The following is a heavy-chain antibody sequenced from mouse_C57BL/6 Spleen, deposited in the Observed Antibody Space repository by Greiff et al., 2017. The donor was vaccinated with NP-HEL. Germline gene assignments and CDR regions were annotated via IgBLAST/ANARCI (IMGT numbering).Heavy chain of an antibody. J-gene: IGHJ2*01. CDR2: IDPETGGT. V-gene: IGHV1-15*01. D-gene: IGHD1-1*01. CDR3: TRRENFYYGSSPYYFDY. CDR1: GYTFTDYE. Sequence: QVQLQQSGAELVRPGASVTLSCKASGYTFTDYEMHWVKQTPVHGLEWIGAIDPETGGTAYNQKFKGKAILTAAKSSSTAYMGLRSLTSEDSAVYYCTRRENFYYGSSPYYFDYWGQGTTLTVSS.